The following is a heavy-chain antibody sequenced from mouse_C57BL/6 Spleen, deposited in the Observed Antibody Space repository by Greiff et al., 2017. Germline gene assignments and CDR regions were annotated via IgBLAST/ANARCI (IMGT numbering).Heavy chain of an antibody. CDR1: GYAFSSSW. CDR2: IYPGDGDT. D-gene: IGHD1-1*01. Sequence: VQLQQSGPELVKPGASVKISCKASGYAFSSSWMNWVKQRPGKGLEWIGRIYPGDGDTNYNGKFKGTATLTADKSSSTAYMQLSSLTSEDSAVYFCAKDPTRWFAYWGQGTLVTVSA. J-gene: IGHJ3*01. V-gene: IGHV1-82*01. CDR3: AKDPTRWFAY.